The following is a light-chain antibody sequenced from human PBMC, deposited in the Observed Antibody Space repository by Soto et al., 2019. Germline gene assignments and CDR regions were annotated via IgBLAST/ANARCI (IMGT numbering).Light chain of an antibody. CDR1: QSISSY. V-gene: IGKV1-39*01. CDR3: QQSYSSPRT. Sequence: DIQMTQSPSSLSASVGDRVTVTCRASQSISSYLNWYQQKPGKAPKLLIYGAVNLQSGVPSRFSGSGSGTDFTLTISSLQPEDFATYYCQQSYSSPRTFGGGTRWIS. J-gene: IGKJ4*01. CDR2: GAV.